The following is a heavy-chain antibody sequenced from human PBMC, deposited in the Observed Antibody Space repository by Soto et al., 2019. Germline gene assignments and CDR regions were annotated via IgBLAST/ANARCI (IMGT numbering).Heavy chain of an antibody. CDR2: IYYSGST. Sequence: QVQLQESGPGLVKPSQTLSLTCTVSGGSISSGGYYWSWIRQHPGKGLEWIGYIYYSGSTYYNPSLKSRVTISVDTSKNQFSLKLSSVTAADTAVYYCARARIVAAAGHYYYYGMDVWGQGTTVTVSS. CDR3: ARARIVAAAGHYYYYGMDV. J-gene: IGHJ6*02. V-gene: IGHV4-31*03. CDR1: GGSISSGGYY. D-gene: IGHD6-13*01.